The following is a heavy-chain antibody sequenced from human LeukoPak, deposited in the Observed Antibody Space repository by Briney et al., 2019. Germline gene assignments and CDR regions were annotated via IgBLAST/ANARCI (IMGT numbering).Heavy chain of an antibody. CDR3: AKDLWDEGF. D-gene: IGHD1-26*01. CDR2: ISAGGGST. V-gene: IGHV3-23*01. J-gene: IGHJ4*02. CDR1: GFTFNNHA. Sequence: PGGSLRLSCAVSGFTFNNHAVSWVRQAPGKGLEWVSSISAGGGSTYYADSVKGRFTISRDTSKTTLYLQMNSLRAEDTALYYCAKDLWDEGFWGQGILVTVSS.